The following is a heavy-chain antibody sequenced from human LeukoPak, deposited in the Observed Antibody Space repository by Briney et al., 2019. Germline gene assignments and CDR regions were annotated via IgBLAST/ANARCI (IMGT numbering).Heavy chain of an antibody. CDR2: MNPNSGNT. Sequence: GASVKVSCKASGYTFTSYGISWVRQAPGQGLEWMGWMNPNSGNTGYAQKFQGRVTMTRNTSISTAYMELSSLRSEDTAVYYCARGLRLNYYDSSGYYGYWGQGALVTVSS. J-gene: IGHJ4*02. V-gene: IGHV1-8*02. CDR3: ARGLRLNYYDSSGYYGY. CDR1: GYTFTSYG. D-gene: IGHD3-22*01.